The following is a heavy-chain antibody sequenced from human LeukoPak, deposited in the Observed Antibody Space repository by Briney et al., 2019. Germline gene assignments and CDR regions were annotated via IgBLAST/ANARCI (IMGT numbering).Heavy chain of an antibody. D-gene: IGHD6-19*01. J-gene: IGHJ5*02. V-gene: IGHV3-7*01. CDR3: ARGDSGDWSFDP. CDR1: AFTFGSNW. CDR2: TNPDGSVK. Sequence: GGSLRLSCVISAFTFGSNWMSRVRQAPGKGLEWVANTNPDGSVKYYVDSVEGRFTISRDNAKNSLYLQMNSLRVEDTAVYFCARGDSGDWSFDPWDQGTLVTVSS.